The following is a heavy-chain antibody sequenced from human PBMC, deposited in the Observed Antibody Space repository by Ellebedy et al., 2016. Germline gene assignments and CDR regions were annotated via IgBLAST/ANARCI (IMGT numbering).Heavy chain of an antibody. J-gene: IGHJ5*02. V-gene: IGHV3-7*03. Sequence: GESLKISCAASGFTFSSYWMSWVRQAPGKGLEWVANMNQDGSEKYYVDSVKGRFTIYRDNAKNSLYLQMSSLRAEDTAVYYCARHDWFDPWGQGTLVTVSS. CDR3: ARHDWFDP. CDR2: MNQDGSEK. CDR1: GFTFSSYW.